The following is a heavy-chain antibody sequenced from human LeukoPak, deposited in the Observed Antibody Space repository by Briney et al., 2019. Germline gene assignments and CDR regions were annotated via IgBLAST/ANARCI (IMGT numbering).Heavy chain of an antibody. V-gene: IGHV1-69*13. J-gene: IGHJ3*02. D-gene: IGHD1-26*01. CDR2: IIPIFGTA. Sequence: SVKVSCKASGGTFSSYAISWVRQAPGQGLEWMGGIIPIFGTANYAQKFQGRVTITADESTSTAYMELSSLRSEDTAVYYCARGYVDRGSYYEAFDIWGQGTMVTVSS. CDR1: GGTFSSYA. CDR3: ARGYVDRGSYYEAFDI.